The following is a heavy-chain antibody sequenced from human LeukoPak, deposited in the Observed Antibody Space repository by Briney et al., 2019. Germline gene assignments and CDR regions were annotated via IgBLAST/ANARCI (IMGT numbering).Heavy chain of an antibody. J-gene: IGHJ4*02. CDR3: TRGNQVLLYFFDY. D-gene: IGHD2-2*01. CDR1: GFTFSDYA. Sequence: PGRSLRLSXTASGFTFSDYAMSWVCQAPGKGLEWVGFIRSKAYGGTTEYAASVKGRFTISRDDSKSIAYLEMNSLITEDTAVYYSTRGNQVLLYFFDYWGQGTLATVSS. CDR2: IRSKAYGGTT. V-gene: IGHV3-49*04.